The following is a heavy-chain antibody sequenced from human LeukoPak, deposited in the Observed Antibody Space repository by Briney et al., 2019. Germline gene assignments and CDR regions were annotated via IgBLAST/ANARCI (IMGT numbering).Heavy chain of an antibody. CDR1: GGSISSSSYY. Sequence: SETLSLTCTVSGGSISSSSYYWGWIRQPPGKGLEWIGSIYYSGSTYYNPSLKSRVTISVDTSKNQFSLKLSSVTAADTAVYYCARDRKYGSGSSYWGLGTLVTVSS. CDR2: IYYSGST. D-gene: IGHD3-10*01. J-gene: IGHJ4*02. V-gene: IGHV4-39*02. CDR3: ARDRKYGSGSSY.